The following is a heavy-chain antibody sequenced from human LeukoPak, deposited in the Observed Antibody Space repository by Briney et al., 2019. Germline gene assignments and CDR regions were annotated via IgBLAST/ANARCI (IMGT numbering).Heavy chain of an antibody. CDR2: INHNSGGT. CDR1: GYTFTGYY. D-gene: IGHD2-2*01. J-gene: IGHJ4*02. CDR3: ARDVVVPAALGIVASTFDY. V-gene: IGHV1-2*02. Sequence: GASVKVSCKASGYTFTGYYMHWVRQAPGQGLEWMGWINHNSGGTNYAQKFQGRVTMTRDTSISTAYMELSRLRSDDTAVYYCARDVVVPAALGIVASTFDYWGQGTQVTVSS.